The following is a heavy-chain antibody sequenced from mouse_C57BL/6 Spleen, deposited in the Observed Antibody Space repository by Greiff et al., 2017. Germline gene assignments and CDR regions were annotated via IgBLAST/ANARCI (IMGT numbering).Heavy chain of an antibody. Sequence: EVMLVESGGGLVQPGGSLKLSCAASGFTFSDYYMYWVRQTPEKRLEWVAYISNGGGSYYYPDTVKGRSTIARDNAKNTLYLQMSRLKSEETAMYYCGRSSSFTPYWYFGVRGTGTTVTVSS. CDR2: ISNGGGSY. CDR1: GFTFSDYY. D-gene: IGHD1-1*01. V-gene: IGHV5-12*01. CDR3: GRSSSFTPYWYFGV. J-gene: IGHJ1*03.